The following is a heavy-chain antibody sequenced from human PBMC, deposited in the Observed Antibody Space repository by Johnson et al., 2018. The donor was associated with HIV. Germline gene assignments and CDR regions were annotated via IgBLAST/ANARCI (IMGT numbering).Heavy chain of an antibody. Sequence: EVQLVESGGGVVQPGRSLRLSCAASGFTFSNHHMTWVRQAPGKGLEWVANINRDGSDKYYVDSVKGRFTISRDNAQDSLYLQMNSLRVDDTAVYYCGRESTGAGTAFDIWGQGTMVTVSS. J-gene: IGHJ3*02. D-gene: IGHD2-8*02. V-gene: IGHV3-7*01. CDR3: GRESTGAGTAFDI. CDR1: GFTFSNHH. CDR2: INRDGSDK.